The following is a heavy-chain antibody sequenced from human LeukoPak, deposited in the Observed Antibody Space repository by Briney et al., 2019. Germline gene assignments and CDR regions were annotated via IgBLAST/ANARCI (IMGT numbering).Heavy chain of an antibody. Sequence: SVKVSCKASGGTFSSYAISWVRQAPGQGLEWMGRIIPILGIANYAQKFQGRVTITADKSTSTAYMELSSLRSEDTAVYYCAREYYYDSSGYRHYYYYGMDVWGQGTAVTVSS. D-gene: IGHD3-22*01. V-gene: IGHV1-69*04. CDR2: IIPILGIA. J-gene: IGHJ6*02. CDR3: AREYYYDSSGYRHYYYYGMDV. CDR1: GGTFSSYA.